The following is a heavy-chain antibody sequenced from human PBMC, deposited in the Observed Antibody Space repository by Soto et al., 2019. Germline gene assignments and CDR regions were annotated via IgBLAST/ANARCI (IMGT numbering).Heavy chain of an antibody. V-gene: IGHV3-30-3*01. CDR1: GFTFSSYA. J-gene: IGHJ6*02. Sequence: GGSLRLSCAASGFTFSSYAMSWVRQAPGKGLQWVALVSYDGINTYYADSVKGRFTISRDNSKNTLYLQMNSLRPEDTGVYYCARVTPGNNLYYFSGLDVWGQGTSVTGSS. CDR3: ARVTPGNNLYYFSGLDV. CDR2: VSYDGINT. D-gene: IGHD3-22*01.